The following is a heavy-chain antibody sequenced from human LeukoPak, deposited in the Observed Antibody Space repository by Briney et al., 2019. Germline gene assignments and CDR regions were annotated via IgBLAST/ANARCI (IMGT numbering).Heavy chain of an antibody. Sequence: KPSETLSLTCAVYGGSFSGYYWSWIRQPPGKGLEWIGSIYYSGSTYYNPSLKSRVTISVDTSKNQFSLKLSSVTAADTAVYYCARARGRWLQLYYWGQGTLVTVSS. J-gene: IGHJ4*02. V-gene: IGHV4-34*01. CDR1: GGSFSGYY. D-gene: IGHD5-24*01. CDR2: IYYSGST. CDR3: ARARGRWLQLYY.